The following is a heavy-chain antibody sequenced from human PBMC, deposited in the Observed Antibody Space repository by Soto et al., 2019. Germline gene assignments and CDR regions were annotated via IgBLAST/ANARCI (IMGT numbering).Heavy chain of an antibody. V-gene: IGHV3-23*01. D-gene: IGHD2-8*01. J-gene: IGHJ4*02. Sequence: PGGSLRLSCAASGFTFSSSAMSWVRQAPGKGLEWVSGISGSGGSTFYADSVKGRFTISRDNSKNTLYLQMNSLRAEDTAVYYCAKDPMLSGSVFDSWGQGTLVTVSS. CDR2: ISGSGGST. CDR3: AKDPMLSGSVFDS. CDR1: GFTFSSSA.